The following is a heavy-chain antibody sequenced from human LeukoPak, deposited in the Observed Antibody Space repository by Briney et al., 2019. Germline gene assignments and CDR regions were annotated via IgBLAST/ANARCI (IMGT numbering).Heavy chain of an antibody. CDR3: AKDYDSSGYYLTGNSY. Sequence: GGSLRLSCAASGFTFSSYGMHWVRQAPGKGLEWVAVISYDGSNKYYADSVKGRFTISRDNSKNTLYLQMNSLRAEDTAVYYCAKDYDSSGYYLTGNSYWGQGTLVTVSS. V-gene: IGHV3-30*18. CDR2: ISYDGSNK. CDR1: GFTFSSYG. J-gene: IGHJ4*02. D-gene: IGHD3-22*01.